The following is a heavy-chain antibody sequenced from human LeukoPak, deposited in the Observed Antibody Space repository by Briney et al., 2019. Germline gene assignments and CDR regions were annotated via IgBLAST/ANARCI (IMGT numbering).Heavy chain of an antibody. J-gene: IGHJ4*02. CDR2: SYHSGGT. Sequence: ASETLSLTCTVSGYSIRSGYYWAWIRQPPGKGLEWIGSSYHSGGTDYNPSLKSRITISVDTSKNQFSLQLNSLTAADTAVYYCTRDLRMGGPWRQFDYWGQGTLVTVSS. CDR1: GYSIRSGYY. D-gene: IGHD3-16*01. CDR3: TRDLRMGGPWRQFDY. V-gene: IGHV4-38-2*02.